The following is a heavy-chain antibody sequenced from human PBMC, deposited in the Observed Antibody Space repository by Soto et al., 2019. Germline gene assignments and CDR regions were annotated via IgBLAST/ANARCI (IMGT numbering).Heavy chain of an antibody. D-gene: IGHD3-16*01. CDR2: IKSKVNGGTI. V-gene: IGHV3-15*07. J-gene: IGHJ4*02. Sequence: GGSLRLSCAASGFNFNAAWMNWVRQSPGKGLEWVGRIKSKVNGGTIDYAAPVKGRFTISRDDSKNTLYLEMNSLKTEDTALYYCSADLPYWGAYVLDYSAQGSLVIGSS. CDR1: GFNFNAAW. CDR3: SADLPYWGAYVLDY.